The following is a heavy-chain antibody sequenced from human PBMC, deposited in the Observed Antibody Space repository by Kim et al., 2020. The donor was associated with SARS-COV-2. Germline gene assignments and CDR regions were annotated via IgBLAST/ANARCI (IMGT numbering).Heavy chain of an antibody. D-gene: IGHD7-27*01. CDR3: RRGHWGDTPS. V-gene: IGHV3-53*01. CDR1: GFIVTHHY. J-gene: IGHJ5*02. CDR2: IHIDGTT. Sequence: GGSLRLSCAASGFIVTHHYLTWVRQAPGKGLEWLSMIHIDGTTYYTDSVRGRFTISRDTSENTPYLQMNNLRAEDTAIYFCRRGHWGDTPSWGQGTRVTMSS.